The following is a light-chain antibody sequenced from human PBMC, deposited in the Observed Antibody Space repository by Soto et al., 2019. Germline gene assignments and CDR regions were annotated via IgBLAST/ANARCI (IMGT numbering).Light chain of an antibody. Sequence: DIQMTQSPSSLSASVGDRVTITCRASQSISSYLNWYQQKPGKAPKLLIYAASSLQSVVPSRFSGSGSGTDFTITISSLQPEDVATYYCQQSYSTPYTFGQGTKLEIK. CDR1: QSISSY. CDR2: AAS. CDR3: QQSYSTPYT. J-gene: IGKJ2*01. V-gene: IGKV1-39*01.